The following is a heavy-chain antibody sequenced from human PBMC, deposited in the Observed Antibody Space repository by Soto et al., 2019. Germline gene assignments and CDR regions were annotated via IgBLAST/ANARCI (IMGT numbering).Heavy chain of an antibody. CDR1: GYTLTELS. Sequence: ASVKVSCKVSGYTLTELSMHWVRQAPGKGLEWMGGFDPEDGETIYAQKFQGRVTMTEDTSTDTAYMELSSLRSEDTAVYYCATFASDDFWSAKDYFDYWGQGTLVTVS. V-gene: IGHV1-24*01. CDR3: ATFASDDFWSAKDYFDY. D-gene: IGHD3-3*01. J-gene: IGHJ4*02. CDR2: FDPEDGET.